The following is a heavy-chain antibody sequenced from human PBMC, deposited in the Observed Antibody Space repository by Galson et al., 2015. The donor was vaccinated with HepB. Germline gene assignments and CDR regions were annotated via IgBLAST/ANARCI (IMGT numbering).Heavy chain of an antibody. D-gene: IGHD3-3*01. J-gene: IGHJ4*02. CDR2: ISGSGGST. Sequence: SLRLSCAASGFTFSSYAMSWVRQAPGKGLEWVSAISGSGGSTYYADSVKGRFTISRDNSKNTLYLQMNSLRAEDTAVYYCAKGSDFWSGNDYWGQGTLVTVSS. V-gene: IGHV3-23*01. CDR1: GFTFSSYA. CDR3: AKGSDFWSGNDY.